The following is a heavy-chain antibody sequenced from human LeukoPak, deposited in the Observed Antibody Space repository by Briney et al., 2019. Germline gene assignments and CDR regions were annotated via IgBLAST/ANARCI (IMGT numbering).Heavy chain of an antibody. J-gene: IGHJ4*02. CDR3: ARGHIAAENYFDY. V-gene: IGHV3-21*01. D-gene: IGHD6-13*01. CDR1: GFTFSSYS. Sequence: GGSLRISCAASGFTFSSYSMNWVRQAPGKGLEWVSSISSSSSYIYYADSVKGRFTISRDNAKNSLYLQMNSLRAEDTAVYYCARGHIAAENYFDYWGQGNLVTVSS. CDR2: ISSSSSYI.